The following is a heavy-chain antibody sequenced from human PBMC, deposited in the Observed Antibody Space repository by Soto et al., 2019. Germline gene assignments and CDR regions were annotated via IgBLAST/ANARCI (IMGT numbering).Heavy chain of an antibody. CDR1: GYTFTSYA. Sequence: ASVKVSCKASGYTFTSYAMHWVRQAPGQRLEWMGWINAGNGNTNYAQKFQERVTITRDMSTSTAYMELSSLRSEDTAVYYCAAGYSITIFGVVISPWAFDIWGQGTMVTVSS. J-gene: IGHJ3*02. CDR2: INAGNGNT. D-gene: IGHD3-3*01. V-gene: IGHV1-3*01. CDR3: AAGYSITIFGVVISPWAFDI.